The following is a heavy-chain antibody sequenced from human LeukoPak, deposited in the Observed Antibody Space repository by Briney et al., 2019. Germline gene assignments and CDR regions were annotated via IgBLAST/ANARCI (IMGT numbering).Heavy chain of an antibody. J-gene: IGHJ4*02. CDR2: ISRSGGST. D-gene: IGHD6-19*01. V-gene: IGHV3-23*01. Sequence: GGSLRLSCAGSGVTFSSYAMSWVRQAPGKGLEWVSAISRSGGSTYYADSVKGRFTISRNNSKNTVYLQMDSLRAEGTAVYYCAKSSGWYEGFDYWGQGTLVTVSS. CDR1: GVTFSSYA. CDR3: AKSSGWYEGFDY.